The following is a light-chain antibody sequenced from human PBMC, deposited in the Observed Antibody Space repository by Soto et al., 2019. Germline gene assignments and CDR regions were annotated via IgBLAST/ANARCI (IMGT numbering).Light chain of an antibody. V-gene: IGKV4-1*01. J-gene: IGKJ4*01. CDR1: QSVLYSSNNKNY. CDR2: WAS. Sequence: DIVMTQSPDSLAVSLGERATINCKSSQSVLYSSNNKNYLTWYQQKPGQPPKLLIYWASTREPGVPDRYSGSESGTDFTLTISSLQAEDLAVYYCQHYYSSPLPFGGGTKVEIK. CDR3: QHYYSSPLP.